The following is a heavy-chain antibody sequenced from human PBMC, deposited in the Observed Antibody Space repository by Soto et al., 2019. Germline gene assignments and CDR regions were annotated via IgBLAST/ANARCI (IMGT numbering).Heavy chain of an antibody. V-gene: IGHV1-69*13. D-gene: IGHD3-10*01. CDR1: GGTFSSYA. J-gene: IGHJ6*02. Sequence: VKVSCKASGGTFSSYAISWVRQAPGQGLEWMGGIIPIFGTANYAQKFQGRVTITADESTSTAYMELSSLRSEDTAVYYCARDPGGTMVRGVIIRPSHYYYYGMDVWGQGTTVTVSS. CDR3: ARDPGGTMVRGVIIRPSHYYYYGMDV. CDR2: IIPIFGTA.